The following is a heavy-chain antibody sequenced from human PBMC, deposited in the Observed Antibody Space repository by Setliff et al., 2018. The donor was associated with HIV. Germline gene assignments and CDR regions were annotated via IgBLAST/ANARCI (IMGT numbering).Heavy chain of an antibody. J-gene: IGHJ4*02. Sequence: ASVKVSCKASGDTFNNCAVTWVRQAPGQGLEWMGIINPNDGATTYAQRFEGRVTMTSDTSTKTVYMELSSLRSEDTAVYTCAREYHIAATDSRLANYFDYWGQGTLVTVSS. CDR1: GDTFNNCA. CDR2: INPNDGAT. D-gene: IGHD6-25*01. V-gene: IGHV1-46*02. CDR3: AREYHIAATDSRLANYFDY.